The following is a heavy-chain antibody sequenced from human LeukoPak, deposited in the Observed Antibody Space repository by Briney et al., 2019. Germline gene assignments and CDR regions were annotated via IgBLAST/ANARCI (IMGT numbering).Heavy chain of an antibody. CDR1: GYSFTSYW. Sequence: GESLKISCKGSGYSFTSYWIGWVRQMPGKGLEWLGIIYPGDSDTRYSPSFQGQVTISADKSISTAYLQWSSLKASDTAMYYCARTGYCSGGSCPFDYWGQGTLVTVSS. V-gene: IGHV5-51*01. CDR3: ARTGYCSGGSCPFDY. J-gene: IGHJ4*02. D-gene: IGHD2-15*01. CDR2: IYPGDSDT.